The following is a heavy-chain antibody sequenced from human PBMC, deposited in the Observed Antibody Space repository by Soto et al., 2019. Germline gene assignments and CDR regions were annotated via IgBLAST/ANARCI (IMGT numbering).Heavy chain of an antibody. CDR2: IRTNENT. Sequence: EVQLVESGGGLVHPGGSLRLSCAASGFIFSAYPMHGVRQAPGKGLEYVSAIRTNENTYYANSVKGRFTISRDNSKNTLYLQMVSLRAEDMAIYYCARRDDYVPFDYWGQGTVVTVSS. CDR1: GFIFSAYP. J-gene: IGHJ4*02. V-gene: IGHV3-64*01. CDR3: ARRDDYVPFDY. D-gene: IGHD4-17*01.